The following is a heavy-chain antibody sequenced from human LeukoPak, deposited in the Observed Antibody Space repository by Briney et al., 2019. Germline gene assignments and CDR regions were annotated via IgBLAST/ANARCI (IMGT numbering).Heavy chain of an antibody. V-gene: IGHV5-51*01. CDR1: GYSFTSYW. CDR2: IYPGDSDT. D-gene: IGHD5-12*01. Sequence: GESLKISCKGSGYSFTSYWIGWVRQMPGKGLEWMGIIYPGDSDTRYSPSFQGQVTISADKSISTAYLQWSSLKASDTATYYCARPGYMVYSGHDLDFDYWGQGTLVTVSS. J-gene: IGHJ4*02. CDR3: ARPGYMVYSGHDLDFDY.